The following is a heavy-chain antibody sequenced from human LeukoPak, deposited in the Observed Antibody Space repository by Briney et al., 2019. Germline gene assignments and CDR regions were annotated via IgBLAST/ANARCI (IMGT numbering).Heavy chain of an antibody. D-gene: IGHD6-13*01. V-gene: IGHV3-9*01. Sequence: GRSLRLSCAAPGFTFDDYAMHWVRQAPGKGLEWVSGISWNSGSIGYADSVKGRFTISRDNAKNSLYLQMNSLRAEDTALYYCAKATLHGAREYSSSWYTWGQGTLVTVSS. CDR1: GFTFDDYA. CDR2: ISWNSGSI. CDR3: AKATLHGAREYSSSWYT. J-gene: IGHJ5*02.